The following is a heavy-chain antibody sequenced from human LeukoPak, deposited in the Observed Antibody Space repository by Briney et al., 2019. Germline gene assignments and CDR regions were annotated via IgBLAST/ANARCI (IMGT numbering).Heavy chain of an antibody. D-gene: IGHD3-10*01. CDR3: ARHVSSYYGSGSYYNIDY. CDR1: GGSISTYY. J-gene: IGHJ4*02. CDR2: IYTSGST. V-gene: IGHV4-4*07. Sequence: SETLSLTCTVSGGSISTYYWSWIRQPAGKGLEWIGRIYTSGSTNYNPSLKSRVTVSVDTSKNLFFLKLSSVTAADTAMYYCARHVSSYYGSGSYYNIDYWGQGTLVTVSS.